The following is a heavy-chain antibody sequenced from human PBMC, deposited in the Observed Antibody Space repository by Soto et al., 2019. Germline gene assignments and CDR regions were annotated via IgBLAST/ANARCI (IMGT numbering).Heavy chain of an antibody. V-gene: IGHV4-30-2*01. CDR3: ARSPRYYFDY. J-gene: IGHJ4*02. CDR1: GGSISSGGYS. Sequence: SETLSLTCAVSGGSISSGGYSWIWIRHPPGKGLEWIGYIYHSGSTYYNPSLKSRVTISVDRSKNQFSLKLSSVTAAGTAVYYCARSPRYYFDYWGQGTLVTVSS. CDR2: IYHSGST.